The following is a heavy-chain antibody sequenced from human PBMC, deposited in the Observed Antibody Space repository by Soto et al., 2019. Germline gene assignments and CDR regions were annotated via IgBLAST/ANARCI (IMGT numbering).Heavy chain of an antibody. V-gene: IGHV1-46*01. CDR3: ARSVIAAHYYYGMDV. D-gene: IGHD6-6*01. J-gene: IGHJ6*02. CDR2: INPSGGST. CDR1: GYTFTSYY. Sequence: ASVKVSCKVSGYTFTSYYMHWVRQAPGQGLEWMGIINPSGGSTSYAQKFQGRVTMTRDTSTSTVYMELSSLRSEDTAVYYCARSVIAAHYYYGMDVSGQGTTVTVSS.